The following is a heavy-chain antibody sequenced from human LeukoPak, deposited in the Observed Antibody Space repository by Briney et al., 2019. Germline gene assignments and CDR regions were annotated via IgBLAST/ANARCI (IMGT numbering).Heavy chain of an antibody. CDR3: ARAMTTVTVDWFDP. Sequence: ASVKVSCKASGYTFTGYYMHWVRQAPGQGLEWMGRINPNSGGTNYAQKFQGGVTMTRDTSISTAYMELSRLRSDDTAVYYCARAMTTVTVDWFDPWGQGTLVTVSS. D-gene: IGHD4-17*01. CDR2: INPNSGGT. CDR1: GYTFTGYY. V-gene: IGHV1-2*06. J-gene: IGHJ5*02.